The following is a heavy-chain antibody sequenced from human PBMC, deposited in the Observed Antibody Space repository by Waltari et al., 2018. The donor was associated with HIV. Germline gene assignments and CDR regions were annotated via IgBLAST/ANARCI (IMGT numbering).Heavy chain of an antibody. V-gene: IGHV3-74*01. CDR3: AREGYSNYDYYFDY. Sequence: EVQLVESGGGLVQPGGSLRLSCAASGFTFSTYWKPWLRQAPGKGLVWVSRINSDGSSTSYADSVKGRFTISRDNAKNTLYLQMNSLRAEDTAVYYCAREGYSNYDYYFDYWGQGTLVTVSS. CDR1: GFTFSTYW. D-gene: IGHD4-4*01. J-gene: IGHJ4*02. CDR2: INSDGSST.